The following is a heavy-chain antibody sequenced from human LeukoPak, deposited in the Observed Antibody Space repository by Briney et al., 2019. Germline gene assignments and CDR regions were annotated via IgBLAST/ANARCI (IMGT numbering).Heavy chain of an antibody. CDR2: ISSTSSYI. V-gene: IGHV3-21*01. Sequence: GGSLRLSCAASGLTFSSYAMNWVRQAPGKGLEWVSSISSTSSYIYYADSVKGRFTISRDNAEKSLYLQMNSLRDEDTAVYYCARGSSNWAKFYFDYWGQGTLVTVSS. D-gene: IGHD6-13*01. J-gene: IGHJ4*02. CDR3: ARGSSNWAKFYFDY. CDR1: GLTFSSYA.